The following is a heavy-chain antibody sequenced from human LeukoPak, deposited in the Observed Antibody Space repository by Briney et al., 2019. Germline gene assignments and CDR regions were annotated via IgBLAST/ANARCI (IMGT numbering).Heavy chain of an antibody. D-gene: IGHD2-15*01. CDR1: GGSISSYY. J-gene: IGHJ4*02. CDR2: IYYSGST. V-gene: IGHV4-59*01. Sequence: KPSETLSLTCSVSGGSISSYYWSWIRQPPGKGLEWIGYIYYSGSTYYNPSLKSRVTISVDTSKNQFSLRLSSVTAADTAVYYCARVTGYVVEDYFDYWGQGTLVTVSS. CDR3: ARVTGYVVEDYFDY.